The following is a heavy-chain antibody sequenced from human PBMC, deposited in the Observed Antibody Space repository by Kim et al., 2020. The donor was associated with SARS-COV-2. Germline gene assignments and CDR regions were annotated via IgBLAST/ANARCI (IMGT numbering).Heavy chain of an antibody. Sequence: DAVKGRFTITRNNAKNSLYLQMNSLRAEDTAVYYCARILREYSGSDYFDYWGQGTLVTVSS. D-gene: IGHD1-26*01. CDR3: ARILREYSGSDYFDY. V-gene: IGHV3-21*01. J-gene: IGHJ4*02.